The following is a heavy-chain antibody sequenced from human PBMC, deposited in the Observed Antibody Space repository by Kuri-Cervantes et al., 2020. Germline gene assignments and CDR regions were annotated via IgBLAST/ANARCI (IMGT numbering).Heavy chain of an antibody. D-gene: IGHD1-26*01. CDR2: IGTAGDT. Sequence: GGSLRLSCAASGFTFSSYDMHWVRQGTGKSPEWVSVIGTAGDTYYPSSVKGRFTISRENAKNSLYLQMNSLRAGDTAVYYCAKETDSGSYHDYWGQGTLVTVSS. CDR3: AKETDSGSYHDY. V-gene: IGHV3-13*01. J-gene: IGHJ4*02. CDR1: GFTFSSYD.